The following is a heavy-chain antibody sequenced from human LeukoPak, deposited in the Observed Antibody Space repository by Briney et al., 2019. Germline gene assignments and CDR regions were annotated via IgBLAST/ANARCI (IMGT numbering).Heavy chain of an antibody. Sequence: PGGSLRLSCAASGFTFSSYSMNWVRQAPGKGLEWVSYISSSSSTIYYAGSVKGRFTISRDNAKNSLYLQMNSLRAEDTAVYYCARDADYYDSSGYYDYWGQGTLVTVSS. CDR2: ISSSSSTI. J-gene: IGHJ4*02. CDR3: ARDADYYDSSGYYDY. CDR1: GFTFSSYS. D-gene: IGHD3-22*01. V-gene: IGHV3-48*01.